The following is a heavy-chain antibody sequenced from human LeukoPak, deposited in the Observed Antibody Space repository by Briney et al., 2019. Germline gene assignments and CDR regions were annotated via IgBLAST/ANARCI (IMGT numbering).Heavy chain of an antibody. CDR3: ARLPYTSTWHPSFDY. CDR1: GFSLSTTGVG. D-gene: IGHD2-2*02. Sequence: ESGPTLVNPTQTLTLTCTFSGFSLSTTGVGVGWIRQPPGKALEWLALIYWDDDERYSPSLKSRLTLTKDTSKNQVVLTMTNMDPVDTATYYCARLPYTSTWHPSFDYWGQGTLVTVSS. V-gene: IGHV2-5*02. J-gene: IGHJ4*02. CDR2: IYWDDDE.